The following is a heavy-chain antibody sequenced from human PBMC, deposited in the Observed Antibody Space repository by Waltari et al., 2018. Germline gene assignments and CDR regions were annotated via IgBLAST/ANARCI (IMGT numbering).Heavy chain of an antibody. CDR2: INANDGTT. V-gene: IGHV1-46*03. CDR1: GYSFTRDY. J-gene: IGHJ4*02. CDR3: ARCAGRPQSAPRFWYGPFDN. D-gene: IGHD3-3*01. Sequence: VQSGAEVKKPGASVRVSCEAAGYSFTRDYIAWVRPAPGQGFEWVGTINANDGTTRAAQKFQGRVTMTRDTSTSTAYMDLTGLRVDDTAVYYCARCAGRPQSAPRFWYGPFDNWGQGTPVTVSS.